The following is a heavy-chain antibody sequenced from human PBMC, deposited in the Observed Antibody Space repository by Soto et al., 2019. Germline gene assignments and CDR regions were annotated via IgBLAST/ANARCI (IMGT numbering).Heavy chain of an antibody. V-gene: IGHV4-59*01. CDR3: ARDYYDSSGYHEYFQH. CDR1: GGSISSYY. Sequence: SETLSLTCTVSGGSISSYYWSWIRQPPGKGLEWIGYIYYSGSTNYNPSLKSRVTISVDTSKNQFSLKLSSVTAADTAVYYCARDYYDSSGYHEYFQHWGQGTLVTVSS. CDR2: IYYSGST. J-gene: IGHJ1*01. D-gene: IGHD3-22*01.